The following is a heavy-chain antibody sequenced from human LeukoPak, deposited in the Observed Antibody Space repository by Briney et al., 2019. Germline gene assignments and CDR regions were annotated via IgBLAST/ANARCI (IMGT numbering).Heavy chain of an antibody. CDR3: ARVGSSSWYYYYYMDV. CDR2: ISDSGSST. Sequence: RGSLRLSCAASGFTFSSYAMNWVRQAPGKGLEWVSVISDSGSSTYYTDSVKGRFTISRDNSKNTVYLQMNSLRAEDTAVYYCARVGSSSWYYYYYMDVWGKGTTVTVSS. V-gene: IGHV3-23*01. CDR1: GFTFSSYA. D-gene: IGHD6-13*01. J-gene: IGHJ6*03.